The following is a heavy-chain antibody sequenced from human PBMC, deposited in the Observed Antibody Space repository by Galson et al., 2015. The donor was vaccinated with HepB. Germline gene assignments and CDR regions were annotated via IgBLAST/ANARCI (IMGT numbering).Heavy chain of an antibody. CDR1: GFTFSSYG. J-gene: IGHJ5*02. CDR2: IWYDGSNK. Sequence: SLRLSCAASGFTFSSYGMHWVRQAPGKGLEWVAVIWYDGSNKYYADSVKGRFTISRDNYKNTLYLQMNSLRAEDTAVYYCARGDNWFDPWGQGTLVTVSS. CDR3: ARGDNWFDP. V-gene: IGHV3-33*01.